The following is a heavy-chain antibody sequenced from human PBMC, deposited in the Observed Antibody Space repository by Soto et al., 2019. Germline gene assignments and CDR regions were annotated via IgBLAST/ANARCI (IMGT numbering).Heavy chain of an antibody. CDR3: TTDLNYYDSSGYPY. V-gene: IGHV3-15*07. Sequence: GGSLRLSCAASGFTFTNAWMNWVRQAPGKGLEWVGRIKSKTDGGTTDYAAPVKGRFTISRDDSKNTLYLQMNSLKTEDTAVYYCTTDLNYYDSSGYPYWGQGTLVTVSS. CDR1: GFTFTNAW. D-gene: IGHD3-22*01. CDR2: IKSKTDGGTT. J-gene: IGHJ4*02.